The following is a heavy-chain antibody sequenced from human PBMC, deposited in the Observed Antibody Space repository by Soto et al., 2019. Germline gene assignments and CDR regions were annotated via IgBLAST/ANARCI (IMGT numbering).Heavy chain of an antibody. CDR1: GFTFSSYS. CDR3: ARDVDTAMGVVHYYYGMDV. V-gene: IGHV3-21*01. CDR2: ISSSSSYI. D-gene: IGHD5-18*01. Sequence: GGSLRLSCAASGFTFSSYSMNWVRQAPGKGLEWVSSISSSSSYIYYADSVKGRFTISRDNAKNSLYLQMNSLRAEDTAVYYCARDVDTAMGVVHYYYGMDVWGQGTTVTVSS. J-gene: IGHJ6*02.